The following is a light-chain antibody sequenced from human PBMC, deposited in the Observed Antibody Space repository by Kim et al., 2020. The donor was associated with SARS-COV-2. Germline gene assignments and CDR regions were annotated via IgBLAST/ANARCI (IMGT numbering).Light chain of an antibody. CDR3: QRYSSSPPMYT. J-gene: IGKJ2*01. Sequence: PGERSTLSSGASQSVSISYLARYQHEPGEAPRLLIYDTSSRATGIPVRFIVSWSGTDFTITISRLEPEDFAVYNCQRYSSSPPMYTFGQGTKLEI. V-gene: IGKV3D-20*01. CDR1: QSVSISY. CDR2: DTS.